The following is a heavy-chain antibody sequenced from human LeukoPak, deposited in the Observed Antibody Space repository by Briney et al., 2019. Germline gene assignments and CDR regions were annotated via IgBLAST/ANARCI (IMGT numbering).Heavy chain of an antibody. Sequence: ASVKVSCKTSGFTFTGYYMHWVRQAPGRGLEWVGWINGNSGDTNYAQNFQDRVTMTRDTSISTAFMELTRLRSDDTAVYFCTRDVSTTGYIDHWGQGTLVTVSS. CDR2: INGNSGDT. V-gene: IGHV1-2*02. CDR3: TRDVSTTGYIDH. D-gene: IGHD3-9*01. CDR1: GFTFTGYY. J-gene: IGHJ4*02.